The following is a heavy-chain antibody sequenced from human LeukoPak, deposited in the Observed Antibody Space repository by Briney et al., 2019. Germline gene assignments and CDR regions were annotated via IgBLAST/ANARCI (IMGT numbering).Heavy chain of an antibody. J-gene: IGHJ4*02. D-gene: IGHD3-10*01. CDR2: IYTSGST. CDR3: ARESGSGSPLDY. Sequence: PSETLSLTCTVSGGSISSYYWSWIRQPAGKGREWIGRIYTSGSTNYNPSLKSRVTISLDTSNNQFSLKLGSVTAADTAVYYCARESGSGSPLDYWGQGTLVTVSS. V-gene: IGHV4-4*07. CDR1: GGSISSYY.